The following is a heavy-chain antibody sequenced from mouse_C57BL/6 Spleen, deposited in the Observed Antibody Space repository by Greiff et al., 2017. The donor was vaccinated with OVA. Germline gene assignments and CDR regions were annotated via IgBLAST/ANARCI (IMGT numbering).Heavy chain of an antibody. CDR1: GYTFTSYW. D-gene: IGHD4-1*01. V-gene: IGHV1-72*01. Sequence: QVQLKQPGAELVKPGASVKLSCKASGYTFTSYWMHWVKQRPGRGLEWIGRIDPNSGGTKYNEKFKSKATLTVDKPSSTAYMQLSSLTSEDSAVDYCAREDWDEEDFDYWGQGTTLTVSS. CDR2: IDPNSGGT. J-gene: IGHJ2*01. CDR3: AREDWDEEDFDY.